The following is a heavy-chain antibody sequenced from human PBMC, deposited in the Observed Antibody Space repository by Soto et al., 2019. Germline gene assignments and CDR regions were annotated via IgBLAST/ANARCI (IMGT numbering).Heavy chain of an antibody. CDR1: GGTFSSYA. D-gene: IGHD4-17*01. V-gene: IGHV1-69*13. J-gene: IGHJ5*02. Sequence: ASVKVSCKASGGTFSSYAISWVRQAPGQGLEWMGGIIPIFGTANYAQKFQGRDTITADESTSTAYMELSSLRSEDTAVYYCARDRDDYGDYVGWFDPWGQGTLVTVSS. CDR2: IIPIFGTA. CDR3: ARDRDDYGDYVGWFDP.